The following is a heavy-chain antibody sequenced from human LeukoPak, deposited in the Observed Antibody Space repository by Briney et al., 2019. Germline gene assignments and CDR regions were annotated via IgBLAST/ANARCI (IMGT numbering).Heavy chain of an antibody. V-gene: IGHV3-33*01. Sequence: PGGSLRLSCAASGFTFSSYGMHWVRQAPGKGLEWVAVIWYDGSNKYYADSVKGRFTISRDNSKNTLYLQMNSQRAEDRAVYYCARSQAPEDYYYGMDVWGQGTTVTVSS. J-gene: IGHJ6*02. CDR2: IWYDGSNK. CDR1: GFTFSSYG. CDR3: ARSQAPEDYYYGMDV.